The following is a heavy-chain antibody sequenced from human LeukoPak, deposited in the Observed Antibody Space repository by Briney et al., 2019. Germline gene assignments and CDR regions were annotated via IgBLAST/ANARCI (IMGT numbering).Heavy chain of an antibody. V-gene: IGHV1-8*01. Sequence: ASVKVSCKASGYTFTSYDIHWVRQATGQGLEWMGWMNPNSGNTGYAQKFQGRVTMTRNTSISTAYMELSSLRSEDTAVYYCARGVKAPFWGSRPDYWGQGTLVTVSS. D-gene: IGHD7-27*01. CDR3: ARGVKAPFWGSRPDY. J-gene: IGHJ4*02. CDR2: MNPNSGNT. CDR1: GYTFTSYD.